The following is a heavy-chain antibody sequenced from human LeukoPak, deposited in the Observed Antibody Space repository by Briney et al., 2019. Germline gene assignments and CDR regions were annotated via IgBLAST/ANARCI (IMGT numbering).Heavy chain of an antibody. J-gene: IGHJ5*02. V-gene: IGHV3-23*01. CDR1: GFTFSSYA. D-gene: IGHD6-13*01. CDR2: ISGSGGST. Sequence: GGSLRLSCAASGFTFSSYAMSWVRQAPGKGLEWVSAISGSGGSTYYADSVKGRFTISRDNSKNTLYLQMNSLRAEDTAVYYCAKDAAYSSSWSNWFDPWGQGTLVTVSS. CDR3: AKDAAYSSSWSNWFDP.